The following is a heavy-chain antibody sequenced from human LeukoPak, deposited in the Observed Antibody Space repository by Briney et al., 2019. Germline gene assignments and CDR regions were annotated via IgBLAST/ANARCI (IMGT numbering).Heavy chain of an antibody. CDR3: ASGSEVVTATPGNY. CDR1: GFTFSSYA. CDR2: ISGSGGST. D-gene: IGHD2-15*01. J-gene: IGHJ4*02. Sequence: GGSLRLSCAASGFTFSSYAMSWVRQAPGKGLEWVSDISGSGGSTYYADSVKGRFTISRDNAKNSLYLQMNSLRAEDTAVYYCASGSEVVTATPGNYWGQGTLVTVSS. V-gene: IGHV3-23*01.